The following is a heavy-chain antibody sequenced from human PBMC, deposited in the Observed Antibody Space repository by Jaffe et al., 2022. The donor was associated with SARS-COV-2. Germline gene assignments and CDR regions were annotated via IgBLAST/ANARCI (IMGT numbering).Heavy chain of an antibody. CDR3: VRERFGEDFDF. D-gene: IGHD3-10*01. Sequence: QVQLVESGGGVVQPGRSLRLSCEASGFSFSTYAMHWVRQAPGKGLDWVAIIWFDGSHIFYADSVKGRFTISRDNAQNTLYLQMNSLRADDTAVYYCVRERFGEDFDFWGQGTLVIVSS. CDR1: GFSFSTYA. J-gene: IGHJ4*02. V-gene: IGHV3-33*01. CDR2: IWFDGSHI.